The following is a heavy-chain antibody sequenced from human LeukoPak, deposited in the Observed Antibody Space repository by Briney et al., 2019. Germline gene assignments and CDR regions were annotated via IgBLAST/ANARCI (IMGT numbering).Heavy chain of an antibody. J-gene: IGHJ4*02. Sequence: ASVKVSCKASGYTFTSYGISWVRQAPGQGLEWMGWISAYNGNTNYAQKFQDRVTMTTDTSTSTAYMELRSLTSDDTAVYYCARDHYTSFLGGYWGQGTLVTVSS. CDR2: ISAYNGNT. CDR3: ARDHYTSFLGGY. CDR1: GYTFTSYG. D-gene: IGHD3-3*01. V-gene: IGHV1-18*01.